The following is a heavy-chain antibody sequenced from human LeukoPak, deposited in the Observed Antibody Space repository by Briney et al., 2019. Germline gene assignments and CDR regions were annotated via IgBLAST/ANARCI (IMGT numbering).Heavy chain of an antibody. CDR1: GFTFSSHA. CDR3: AKVTMAAYWYIDL. Sequence: GGSLGFSCAASGFTFSSHALSWVRQAPGKGLEWVSGISFSGGSTYYADSVKGRFTISRVNSQNTLYLQMNSLRAEDTAEYYCAKVTMAAYWYIDLWGRGTLVTVSS. J-gene: IGHJ2*01. CDR2: ISFSGGST. D-gene: IGHD2-8*01. V-gene: IGHV3-23*01.